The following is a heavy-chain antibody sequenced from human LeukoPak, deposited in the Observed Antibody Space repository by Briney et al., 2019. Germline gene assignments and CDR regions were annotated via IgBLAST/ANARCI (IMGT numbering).Heavy chain of an antibody. J-gene: IGHJ3*02. CDR2: ISAYNGNT. D-gene: IGHD3-16*02. CDR3: ARDRIFFYDYVWGSYRHDAFDI. CDR1: GYSFDYYW. Sequence: GESLQISCKASGYSFDYYWIAWVRQAPGQGLEWMGWISAYNGNTNYAQKLQGRVTMTTDTSTSPAYMELRSLRSDDTAVYYCARDRIFFYDYVWGSYRHDAFDIWGQGTMVTVSS. V-gene: IGHV1-18*04.